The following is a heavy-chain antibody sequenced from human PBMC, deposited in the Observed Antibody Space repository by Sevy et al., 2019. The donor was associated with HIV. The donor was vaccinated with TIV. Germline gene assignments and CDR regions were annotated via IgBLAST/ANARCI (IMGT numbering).Heavy chain of an antibody. CDR2: ISYDGSNK. D-gene: IGHD3-22*01. J-gene: IGHJ1*01. CDR3: ASVYYDSSGYPH. Sequence: GGSLRLSCAASGFTFSSYAMHWVRQAPGKGLEWVAVISYDGSNKYYADSVKGRFTISRDNSKNTMYLQINSLRAEDTAAYYCASVYYDSSGYPHWGQGTLVTVSS. V-gene: IGHV3-30-3*01. CDR1: GFTFSSYA.